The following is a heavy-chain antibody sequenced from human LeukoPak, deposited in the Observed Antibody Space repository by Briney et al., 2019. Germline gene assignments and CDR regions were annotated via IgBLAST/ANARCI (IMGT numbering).Heavy chain of an antibody. Sequence: PGGSLRLSCAASGFTFSSYGMHWVRQAPGKGLERVAVISYDGSNKYYADSVKGRFTISRDNSKNTLYLQMNSLRAEDTAVYYCAKENYDFWSGKGYYYYGMDVWGQGTTVTVSS. CDR3: AKENYDFWSGKGYYYYGMDV. J-gene: IGHJ6*02. CDR1: GFTFSSYG. V-gene: IGHV3-30*18. D-gene: IGHD3-3*01. CDR2: ISYDGSNK.